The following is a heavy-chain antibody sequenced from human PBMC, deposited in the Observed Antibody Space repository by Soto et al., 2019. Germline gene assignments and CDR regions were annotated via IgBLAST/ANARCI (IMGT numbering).Heavy chain of an antibody. J-gene: IGHJ4*02. CDR1: GYTFTSYA. D-gene: IGHD3-22*01. V-gene: IGHV1-3*01. CDR3: ARERYDNSGYFDYFDN. CDR2: INAGNGNT. Sequence: QVQLVQSGAEVKKPGASVKVSCKASGYTFTSYAMHRVRQAPGQRLEWMGWINAGNGNTKYSQNFQGRVTITRDTSASTAYMELSSLRSEDTAVYFCARERYDNSGYFDYFDNWGQGTLVTVSS.